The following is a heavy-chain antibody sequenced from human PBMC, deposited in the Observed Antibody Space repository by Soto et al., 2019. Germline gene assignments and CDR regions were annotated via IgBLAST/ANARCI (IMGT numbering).Heavy chain of an antibody. J-gene: IGHJ4*02. CDR2: ISSSSSYI. V-gene: IGHV3-21*01. CDR1: GFTFDDYA. Sequence: GGSLRLSCAASGFTFDDYAMHWVRQAPGKGLEWVSSISSSSSYIYYADSVKGRFTISRDNAKNSLYLQMNSLRAEDTAVYYCARARYDYVWGSYPPDYWGQGTLVTVSS. D-gene: IGHD3-16*02. CDR3: ARARYDYVWGSYPPDY.